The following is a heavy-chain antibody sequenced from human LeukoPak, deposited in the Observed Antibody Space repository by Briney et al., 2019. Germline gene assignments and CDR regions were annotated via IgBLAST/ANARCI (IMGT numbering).Heavy chain of an antibody. Sequence: GESLRLSCAASGFSFEDYMMHWVRQAPGKGLEWVSPISRDGGTTYYADSVKGRFTISRDNSKNSLYLQMSSLRTEDTALYYCAKGGSRGALDYWGQGSLVTVFS. CDR2: ISRDGGTT. J-gene: IGHJ4*02. D-gene: IGHD1-26*01. V-gene: IGHV3-43*01. CDR1: GFSFEDYM. CDR3: AKGGSRGALDY.